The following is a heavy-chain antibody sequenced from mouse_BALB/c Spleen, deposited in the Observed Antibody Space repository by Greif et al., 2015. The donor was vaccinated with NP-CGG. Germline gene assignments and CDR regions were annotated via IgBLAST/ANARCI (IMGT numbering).Heavy chain of an antibody. CDR1: GFNIKDTY. Sequence: VQLQQSGAELVKPGASVKLSCTASGFNIKDTYMHWVKQRPEQGLEWIGRIDPANGNTKYDPKFQGKATITADTSSNTAYLQLSSLTSEDTAVYYCERGQWFDYWGQGTTLTVSS. J-gene: IGHJ2*01. V-gene: IGHV14-3*02. CDR3: ERGQWFDY. CDR2: IDPANGNT.